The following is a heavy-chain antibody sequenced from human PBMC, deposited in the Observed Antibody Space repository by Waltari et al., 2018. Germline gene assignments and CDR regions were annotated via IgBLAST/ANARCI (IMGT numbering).Heavy chain of an antibody. CDR2: ST. J-gene: IGHJ6*02. CDR3: ARDGAVATIRGWYYYGMDV. V-gene: IGHV4-59*01. Sequence: STNYNPSLKSRVTISVDTSKNQFSLKLSSVTAADTAVYYCARDGAVATIRGWYYYGMDVWGQGTTVTVSS. D-gene: IGHD5-12*01.